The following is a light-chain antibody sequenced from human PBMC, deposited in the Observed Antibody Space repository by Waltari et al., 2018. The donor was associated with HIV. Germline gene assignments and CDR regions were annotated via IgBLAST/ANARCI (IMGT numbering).Light chain of an antibody. CDR1: SANIGNT. Sequence: QSVLTQPPSASGAPGQRVTISCSGSSANIGNTVYWYQQLPGTAPKVLIYRDNPPPSGVPDRFSGSRSGTSASLDVSGLRSEDEANYICAAWDDILSGWVFGGGTKLTVL. J-gene: IGLJ3*02. CDR2: RDN. CDR3: AAWDDILSGWV. V-gene: IGLV1-47*01.